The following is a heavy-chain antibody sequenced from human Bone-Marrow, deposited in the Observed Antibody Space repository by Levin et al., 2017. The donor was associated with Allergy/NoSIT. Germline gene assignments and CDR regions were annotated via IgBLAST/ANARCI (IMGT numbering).Heavy chain of an antibody. CDR3: AREQVHYYDESGYYDS. J-gene: IGHJ5*01. CDR1: GYTFTNYY. V-gene: IGHV1-46*01. CDR2: INPGTTST. Sequence: GESLKISCKASGYTFTNYYIHWVRQAPGQGLAWMGIINPGTTSTSYAQKFQGRVTLTRDTSTSTVYMELSSLRYEDTAVYYCAREQVHYYDESGYYDSWGQGTLVTVSS. D-gene: IGHD3-22*01.